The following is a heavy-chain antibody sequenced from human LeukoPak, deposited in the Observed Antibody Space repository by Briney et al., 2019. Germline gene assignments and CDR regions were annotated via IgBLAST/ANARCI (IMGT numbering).Heavy chain of an antibody. CDR2: ISGSGGSA. D-gene: IGHD3-22*01. V-gene: IGHV3-23*01. CDR3: AKRRDYYDSSGYYYVGFDY. Sequence: GGSLRLSCAASGFTFSSYAMSWVRQAPGKGLERVSAISGSGGSAYYADSVKGRFTISRDNSKNTLYLQMNSLRAEDTAVYYCAKRRDYYDSSGYYYVGFDYWGQGTLVTVSS. J-gene: IGHJ4*02. CDR1: GFTFSSYA.